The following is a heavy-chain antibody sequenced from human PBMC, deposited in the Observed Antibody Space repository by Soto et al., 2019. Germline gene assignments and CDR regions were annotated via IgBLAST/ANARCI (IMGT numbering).Heavy chain of an antibody. Sequence: ASVQVSCKASGYTFIDYSMHWVRQAPGHGFEWRGRISPKSGGTNYAQKFQGRVTMTWDTSLNTAYMELSSLMSEDTAVYYCARPPGYISDWYYFDLWGQGTLVTVSS. V-gene: IGHV1-2*02. CDR3: ARPPGYISDWYYFDL. CDR1: GYTFIDYS. CDR2: ISPKSGGT. J-gene: IGHJ4*02. D-gene: IGHD6-19*01.